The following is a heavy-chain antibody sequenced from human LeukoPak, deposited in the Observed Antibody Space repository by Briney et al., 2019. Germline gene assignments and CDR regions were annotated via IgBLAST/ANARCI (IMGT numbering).Heavy chain of an antibody. J-gene: IGHJ4*02. Sequence: GSLRLSCVASGFSFSDYYWSWIRQPPGKGLEWIGEINHSGSTNYNPSLKSRVTISIDTSKNQFSLKLSSVTAADTAVYYCARGPGTWYYYWGQGTLVTVSS. CDR3: ARGPGTWYYY. V-gene: IGHV4-34*01. CDR1: GFSFSDYY. D-gene: IGHD6-13*01. CDR2: INHSGST.